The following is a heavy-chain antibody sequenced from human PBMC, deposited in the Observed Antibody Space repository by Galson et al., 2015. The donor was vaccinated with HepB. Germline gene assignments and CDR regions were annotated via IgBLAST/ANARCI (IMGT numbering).Heavy chain of an antibody. D-gene: IGHD3-10*01. CDR3: AKTQYPYYYGSGSYSFDY. CDR2: ISGSGGST. J-gene: IGHJ4*02. Sequence: SLRLSCAASGFTFSSYAMSWVRQAPGKGLEWVSAISGSGGSTYYADSVKGRFTISRDNSKNTLYLQMNSLRAEDTAVYYCAKTQYPYYYGSGSYSFDYWGQGTLVTVSS. V-gene: IGHV3-23*01. CDR1: GFTFSSYA.